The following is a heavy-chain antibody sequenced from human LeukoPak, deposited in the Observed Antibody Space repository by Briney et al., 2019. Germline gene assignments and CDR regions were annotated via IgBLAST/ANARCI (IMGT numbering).Heavy chain of an antibody. J-gene: IGHJ4*02. V-gene: IGHV4-59*01. D-gene: IGHD4-17*01. CDR3: ARTASTVTTAIEY. CDR2: IDYSGST. CDR1: GGSISGYY. Sequence: PSETLSLTCTVSGGSISGYYWSWIRQPPGKGLEWIGYIDYSGSTDYNPSLKSRITISVATSKNQFSLKLSSVTAADTAVYYCARTASTVTTAIEYWGRGTLVVDSS.